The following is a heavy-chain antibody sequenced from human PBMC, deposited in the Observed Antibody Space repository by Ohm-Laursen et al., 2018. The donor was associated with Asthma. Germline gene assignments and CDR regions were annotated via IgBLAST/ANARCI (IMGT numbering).Heavy chain of an antibody. CDR1: GFTFSDYY. CDR3: ARERLRFLEWLFHDFDY. J-gene: IGHJ4*02. CDR2: ISYDGSNK. D-gene: IGHD3-3*01. Sequence: SLRLSCAASGFTFSDYYMSWIRQAPGKGLEWVAVISYDGSNKYYADSVKGQFTISRDNSKNTLYLQMNSLRAEDTAVCYCARERLRFLEWLFHDFDYWGQGTLVTVSS. V-gene: IGHV3-30-3*01.